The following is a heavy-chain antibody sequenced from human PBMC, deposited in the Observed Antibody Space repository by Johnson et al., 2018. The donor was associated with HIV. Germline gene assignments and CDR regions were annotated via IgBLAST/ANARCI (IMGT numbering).Heavy chain of an antibody. CDR2: IYNDGSRT. CDR1: GFAFRTYW. Sequence: VQLVESGGGLVQPGGSLRLSCAASGFAFRTYWMVWVRQVPGKRPVWVARIYNDGSRTTYADSVRGRFTISRDNAKYTVDLQMNSLRVEDTAVYYCAKGDFGGDTCAGYDPFDLWGQGTLVTVSS. D-gene: IGHD2-21*01. V-gene: IGHV3-74*03. CDR3: AKGDFGGDTCAGYDPFDL. J-gene: IGHJ3*01.